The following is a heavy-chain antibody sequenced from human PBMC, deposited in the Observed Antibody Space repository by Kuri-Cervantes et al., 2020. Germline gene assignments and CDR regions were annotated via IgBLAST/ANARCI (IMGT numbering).Heavy chain of an antibody. CDR2: IYSGGST. CDR3: ARNLYGDY. D-gene: IGHD2-8*01. Sequence: GGSLRLSCAASGFTFSNYGMHWVRQSPGKGLEWVSVIYSGGSTYYADSVKGRFTISRDNSKNTLYLQMNSLRAEDTAVYYCARNLYGDYWGQGTLVTVSS. CDR1: GFTFSNYG. J-gene: IGHJ4*02. V-gene: IGHV3-53*01.